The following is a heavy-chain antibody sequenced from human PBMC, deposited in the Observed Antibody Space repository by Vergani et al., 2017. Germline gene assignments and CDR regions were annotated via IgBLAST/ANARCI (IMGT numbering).Heavy chain of an antibody. CDR2: ISGSGGST. V-gene: IGHV3-23*04. J-gene: IGHJ6*03. CDR3: AKDLRPIFGVMDV. D-gene: IGHD3-3*01. CDR1: GFTVSSNY. Sequence: EVQLVESGGGLVQPGGSLRLSCAASGFTVSSNYMSWVRQAPGKGLEWVSAISGSGGSTYYADSVKGRFTISRDNSKNTLYLQMNSLRAEDTAVYYCAKDLRPIFGVMDVWGKGTTVTVSS.